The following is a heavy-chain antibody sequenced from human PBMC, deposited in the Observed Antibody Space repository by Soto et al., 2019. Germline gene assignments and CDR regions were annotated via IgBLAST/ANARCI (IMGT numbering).Heavy chain of an antibody. D-gene: IGHD6-6*01. Sequence: GGSLRLSCAASGFTFSSYSMNWVRQAPGKGLEWVSSISSSSSYIYYADSVKGRFTISRDNSKNTLYLQMNSLRAEDTAVYYCATTRADSSSSLDYWGQGTLVTVSS. CDR2: ISSSSSYI. CDR1: GFTFSSYS. V-gene: IGHV3-21*01. J-gene: IGHJ4*02. CDR3: ATTRADSSSSLDY.